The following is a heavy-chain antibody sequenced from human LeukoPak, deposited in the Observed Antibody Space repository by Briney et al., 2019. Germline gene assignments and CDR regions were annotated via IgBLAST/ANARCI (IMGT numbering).Heavy chain of an antibody. Sequence: PSETLSLTCAVSGGSISSGGYSWSWIRQPPGKGLEWIGYIYHSGSTYYNPSLKSRVTISVDRSKNQLSLKLSSVTAADTAVYYCARGPREEQLVGYDAFDIWGQGTMVTVSS. CDR1: GGSISSGGYS. V-gene: IGHV4-30-2*01. J-gene: IGHJ3*02. D-gene: IGHD1/OR15-1a*01. CDR2: IYHSGST. CDR3: ARGPREEQLVGYDAFDI.